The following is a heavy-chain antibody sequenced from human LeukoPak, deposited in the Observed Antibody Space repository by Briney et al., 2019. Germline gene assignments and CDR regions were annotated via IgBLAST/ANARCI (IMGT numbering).Heavy chain of an antibody. CDR3: AVTMVRGVIIWNYMDV. Sequence: GGPLRLSCAASGFTFSSYSMNWVRQAPGKGLEWVSSISSSSSYIYYADSVKGRFTISRDNAKNSLYLQMNSLRAEDTAVYYCAVTMVRGVIIWNYMDVWGKGTTVTISS. J-gene: IGHJ6*03. CDR2: ISSSSSYI. CDR1: GFTFSSYS. V-gene: IGHV3-21*01. D-gene: IGHD3-10*01.